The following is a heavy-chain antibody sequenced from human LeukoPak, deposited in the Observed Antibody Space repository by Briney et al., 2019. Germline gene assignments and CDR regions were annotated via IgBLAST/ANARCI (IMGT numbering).Heavy chain of an antibody. D-gene: IGHD3-3*01. J-gene: IGHJ6*03. V-gene: IGHV4-59*01. CDR2: IYDSGST. Sequence: PSETLSLTCSVPGGSISSYYWSSIRQPPGKGLEWIGYIYDSGSTSYKPSLQSRVPISIDTSKNQFSLRLTSVTAADTALYYGARAGSYYDFWSGYYDYYYYMDVWGKGTTVTVSS. CDR3: ARAGSYYDFWSGYYDYYYYMDV. CDR1: GGSISSYY.